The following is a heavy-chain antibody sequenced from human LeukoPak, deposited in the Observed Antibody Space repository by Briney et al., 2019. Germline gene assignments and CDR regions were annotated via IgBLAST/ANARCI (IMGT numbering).Heavy chain of an antibody. CDR3: ARVHYDFWSGYVAFDI. CDR2: IYTSGST. D-gene: IGHD3-3*01. Sequence: SETLSLTCTVSGGSISSYYWSWIRQPAGKGLEWIGRIYTSGSTNYNPSLKSRVTMSVDTSKNQFSLKLSSVTAADTAVYHCARVHYDFWSGYVAFDIWGQGTMVTVSS. V-gene: IGHV4-4*07. J-gene: IGHJ3*02. CDR1: GGSISSYY.